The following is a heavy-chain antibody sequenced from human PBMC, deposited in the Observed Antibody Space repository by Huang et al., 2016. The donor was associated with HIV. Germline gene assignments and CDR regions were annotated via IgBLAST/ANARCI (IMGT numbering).Heavy chain of an antibody. V-gene: IGHV4-34*02. CDR1: GGSLTPYS. D-gene: IGHD2-8*01. J-gene: IGHJ2*01. CDR2: VSDGGTT. CDR3: ARGVYGNGGAYWFFDL. Sequence: QVQLQQRGAGLWKSSETVSLTCAVYGGSLTPYSWTWIRQSPTKGLEWLGEVSDGGTTSYNPSLNSRVTIAVDTSNNQCSLKLRSVTAADTAVYYCARGVYGNGGAYWFFDLWGRGTLVTVSS.